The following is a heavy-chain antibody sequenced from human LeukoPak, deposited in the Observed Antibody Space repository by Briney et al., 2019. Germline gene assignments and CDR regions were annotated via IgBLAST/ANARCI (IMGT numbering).Heavy chain of an antibody. CDR2: IYYSGST. V-gene: IGHV4-39*01. CDR3: ARRYSSGWYGYYYDSSGYSGYFDY. CDR1: GGSISSSSYY. D-gene: IGHD3-22*01. J-gene: IGHJ4*02. Sequence: PSETLSLTCTVSGGSISSSSYYWGWIRQPPGKGLEWFGSIYYSGSTYYNPSLKSPFTISVDTSKNQFSLKLSSVTAADTAVYYCARRYSSGWYGYYYDSSGYSGYFDYWGQGTLVTVSS.